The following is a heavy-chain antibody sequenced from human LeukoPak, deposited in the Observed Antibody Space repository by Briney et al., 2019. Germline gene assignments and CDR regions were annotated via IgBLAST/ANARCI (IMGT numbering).Heavy chain of an antibody. CDR2: IYYSGST. D-gene: IGHD3-3*01. J-gene: IGHJ6*02. Sequence: SETLSLTCTVSGGSISSYYWSWSRQPPGKGLEWIGYIYYSGSTNYNPSLKSRVTISVDTSKNQFSLKLSSVTAADTAVYYCARSPRITIFGVVRYGMDVWGQGTTVTVSS. CDR1: GGSISSYY. V-gene: IGHV4-59*01. CDR3: ARSPRITIFGVVRYGMDV.